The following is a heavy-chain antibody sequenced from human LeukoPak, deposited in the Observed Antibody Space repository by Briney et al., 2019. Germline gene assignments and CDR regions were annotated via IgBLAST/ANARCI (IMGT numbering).Heavy chain of an antibody. CDR1: GFTFSDYW. V-gene: IGHV3-7*01. D-gene: IGHD3-10*02. CDR3: AVLGITMIGGV. Sequence: GGSLRLSCAASGFTFSDYWMSWVRQAPGKGLEWVANIEKKGSEKRYVDSVKGRFTISRDNAKNSLYLQMNSLRAEDTAVYYCAVLGITMIGGVWGKGTTVTISS. CDR2: IEKKGSEK. J-gene: IGHJ6*04.